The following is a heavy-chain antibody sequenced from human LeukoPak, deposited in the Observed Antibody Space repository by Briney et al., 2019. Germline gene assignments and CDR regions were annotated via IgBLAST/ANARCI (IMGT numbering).Heavy chain of an antibody. CDR2: ISGSGGST. CDR1: GFTFSSYA. D-gene: IGHD3-9*01. V-gene: IGHV3-23*01. J-gene: IGHJ4*02. Sequence: PGGSLRLSCAASGFTFSSYAMSWVRQAPGKGLEWVSAISGSGGSTYYADSVKGRFTISRDNSKNTLYLQMNSLRAEDTAVYYCAKEGDILTGYYTSNFDYWGQGTLVTVSS. CDR3: AKEGDILTGYYTSNFDY.